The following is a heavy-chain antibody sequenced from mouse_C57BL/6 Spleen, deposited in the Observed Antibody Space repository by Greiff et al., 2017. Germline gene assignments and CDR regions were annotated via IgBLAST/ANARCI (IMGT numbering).Heavy chain of an antibody. V-gene: IGHV3-6*01. Sequence: EVQLVESGPGLVKPSQSLSLTCSVTGYSITSGYYWNWIRQFPGNKLEWMGYISYDGSNNYNQYLKNRITITRDTSKNQFFLKLNSVTTEDTATYYCATPYYDYDSYYFDYWGQGTTLTVSS. CDR3: ATPYYDYDSYYFDY. D-gene: IGHD2-4*01. CDR2: ISYDGSN. J-gene: IGHJ2*01. CDR1: GYSITSGYY.